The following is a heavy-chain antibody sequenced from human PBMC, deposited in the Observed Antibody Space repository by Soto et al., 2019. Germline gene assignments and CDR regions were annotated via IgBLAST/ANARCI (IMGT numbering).Heavy chain of an antibody. Sequence: EVQLVETGGGLIQPGGSLRLSCAASGFTINDNYMTWVRQAPGKGLEWVSIIYSGGSTYYADSVKGRFTISRDSSKSTLYLQMNSLRAEDAAVYFCARGSHTSSGWYYFDYWGQGTLVTVSS. CDR1: GFTINDNY. D-gene: IGHD6-19*01. J-gene: IGHJ4*02. CDR2: IYSGGST. V-gene: IGHV3-53*02. CDR3: ARGSHTSSGWYYFDY.